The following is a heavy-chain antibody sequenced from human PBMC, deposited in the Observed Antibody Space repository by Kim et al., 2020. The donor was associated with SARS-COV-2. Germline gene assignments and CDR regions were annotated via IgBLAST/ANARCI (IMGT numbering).Heavy chain of an antibody. D-gene: IGHD6-19*01. J-gene: IGHJ5*02. CDR3: ARDGIIAVAGSGVDP. Sequence: SLKSRVTISVDTSKNQFSLKLSSVTAADTAVYYCARDGIIAVAGSGVDPWGQGTLVTVSS. V-gene: IGHV4-31*02.